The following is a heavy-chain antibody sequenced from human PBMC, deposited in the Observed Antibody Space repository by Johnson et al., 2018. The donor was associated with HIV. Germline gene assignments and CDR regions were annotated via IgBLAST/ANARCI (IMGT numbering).Heavy chain of an antibody. Sequence: MLLVESGGGLVKPGGSLRLSCAASGFTVSSNYMSWVRQAPGKGLEWVSVIYSGGSTYYADSVKGRFTISRDNSKNSLYLQMNSLRTEDTALYYCAKDKGVVILRGDAFDIWGQGTMVTVSS. V-gene: IGHV3-66*02. J-gene: IGHJ3*02. CDR1: GFTVSSNY. D-gene: IGHD2-21*01. CDR3: AKDKGVVILRGDAFDI. CDR2: IYSGGST.